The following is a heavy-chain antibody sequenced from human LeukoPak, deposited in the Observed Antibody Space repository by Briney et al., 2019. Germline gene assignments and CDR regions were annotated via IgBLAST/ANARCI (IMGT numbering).Heavy chain of an antibody. CDR3: ARLKVRGAFDY. CDR2: INHSGST. D-gene: IGHD3-10*01. CDR1: GGSFSGYY. V-gene: IGHV4-34*01. Sequence: SETLSLTCAVYGGSFSGYYWSWIRQPPGKGLEWIGEINHSGSTNYNPSLKSRVTISVDTSKNQFSLKLSSVTAADTAVYYCARLKVRGAFDYWGQGTLVTVSS. J-gene: IGHJ4*02.